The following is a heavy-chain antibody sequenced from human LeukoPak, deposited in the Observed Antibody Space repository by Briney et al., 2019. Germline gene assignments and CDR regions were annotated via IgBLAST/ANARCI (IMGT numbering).Heavy chain of an antibody. Sequence: VASVKVSCKASGYTFTGYYMHWVRQAPGQGLEWMGWINPNSGGTNYAQKFQGRVTMTRDTSISTAYMELSRLRSDDTAVYYCARDPRGSYPSAVPFDYWGQGTLVTVSS. V-gene: IGHV1-2*02. CDR3: ARDPRGSYPSAVPFDY. CDR2: INPNSGGT. J-gene: IGHJ4*02. D-gene: IGHD1-26*01. CDR1: GYTFTGYY.